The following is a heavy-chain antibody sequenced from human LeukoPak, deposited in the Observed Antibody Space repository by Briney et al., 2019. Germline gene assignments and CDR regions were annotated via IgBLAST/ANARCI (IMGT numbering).Heavy chain of an antibody. CDR1: GFTFSSYW. D-gene: IGHD3-10*01. V-gene: IGHV3-7*03. Sequence: PGGSLRLSCAASGFTFSSYWMSWVRQAPGKGLEWVANIKQDGSEKYYVDSVKGRFTISRDNAKNTLYLQMNSLRAEDTAVYYCAKGTFTMVRGGIDYWGQGTLVTVSS. CDR2: IKQDGSEK. CDR3: AKGTFTMVRGGIDY. J-gene: IGHJ4*02.